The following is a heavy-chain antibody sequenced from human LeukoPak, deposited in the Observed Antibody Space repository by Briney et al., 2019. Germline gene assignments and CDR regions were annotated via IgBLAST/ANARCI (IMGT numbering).Heavy chain of an antibody. D-gene: IGHD3-22*01. CDR1: GFTFSSYA. J-gene: IGHJ4*02. Sequence: PGGSLRLSCAASGFTFSSYAMSWVRQAPGKGLEWVSAISGSGGSTYYADSVKGRFTISRDNSKNTLYLQMNSLRAEDTAVYYCAKVDNSGYYRYYFEYWGQGTLVTVPS. CDR3: AKVDNSGYYRYYFEY. CDR2: ISGSGGST. V-gene: IGHV3-23*01.